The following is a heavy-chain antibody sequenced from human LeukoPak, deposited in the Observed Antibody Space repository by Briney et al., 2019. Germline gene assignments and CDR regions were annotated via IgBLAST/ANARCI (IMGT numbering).Heavy chain of an antibody. CDR1: GFTFSSYA. V-gene: IGHV3-30*04. CDR2: IPYDGSNK. J-gene: IGHJ4*02. Sequence: SGGSLRLSCAASGFTFSSYAMHWVRQAPGKGLEWVAVIPYDGSNKYYADSVKGRFTISRDNAKNTLYLQMNSLRAEDTAFYYCARDRPIDCWGQGTLVTVSS. CDR3: ARDRPIDC.